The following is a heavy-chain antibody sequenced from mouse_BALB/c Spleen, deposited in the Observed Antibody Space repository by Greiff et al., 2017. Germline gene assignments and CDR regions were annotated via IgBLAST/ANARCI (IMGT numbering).Heavy chain of an antibody. D-gene: IGHD2-4*01. V-gene: IGHV5-6-5*01. CDR2: ISSGGST. Sequence: EVKLVESGGGLVKPGGSLKLSCAASGFTFSSYAMSWVRQTPEKRLEWVASISSGGSTYYPDSVKGRFTISRDNARNILYLQMSSLRSEDTAMYYCAREEITTGGWFAYWGQGTLVTVSA. CDR1: GFTFSSYA. CDR3: AREEITTGGWFAY. J-gene: IGHJ3*01.